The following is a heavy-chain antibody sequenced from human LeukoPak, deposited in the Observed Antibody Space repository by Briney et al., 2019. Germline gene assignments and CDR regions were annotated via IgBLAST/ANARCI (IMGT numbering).Heavy chain of an antibody. CDR1: GFTFSSYE. D-gene: IGHD4-23*01. CDR3: ARVDYGGNKGEFDY. Sequence: PGGSLRLSCAASGFTFSSYEMDWVRQAAGKGLEWVSYTSSSGSTIYYADSVKGRFTISRDNAKNSLYLQMNSLRAEDTAVYYCARVDYGGNKGEFDYWGQGTLVTVSS. J-gene: IGHJ4*02. CDR2: TSSSGSTI. V-gene: IGHV3-48*03.